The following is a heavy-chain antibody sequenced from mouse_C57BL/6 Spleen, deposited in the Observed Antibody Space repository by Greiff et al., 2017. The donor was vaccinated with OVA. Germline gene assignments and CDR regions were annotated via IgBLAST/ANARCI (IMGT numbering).Heavy chain of an antibody. D-gene: IGHD2-1*01. CDR3: ARGNATFKY. CDR2: ISGGSSTI. Sequence: EVLLVESGAGLVKPGGSLKLSCAASGFTFSDYGMHWVRQAPGQGLEWVAYISGGSSTIYYADTVKGRFTISTDNAKNTLFLQITRLRSEDTAMYDCARGNATFKYWGQGTTLTVS. CDR1: GFTFSDYG. V-gene: IGHV5-17*01. J-gene: IGHJ2*01.